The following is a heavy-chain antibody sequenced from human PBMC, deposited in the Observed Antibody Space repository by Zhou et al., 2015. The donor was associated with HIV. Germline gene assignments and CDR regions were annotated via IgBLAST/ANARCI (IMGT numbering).Heavy chain of an antibody. CDR2: IIPFYGPP. Sequence: VQSGAEVKKSGSSVTVSCRSSAGTFYTDAMSWVRQAPRQGLEWMGGIIPFYGPPIFAKKFQGRITITSDESTSTAYMELSSLRSEDTAVYYCARSRAFYDSSRLPPCPLFDYWGQGTLVHRLL. CDR3: ARSRAFYDSSRLPPCPLFDY. J-gene: IGHJ4*02. D-gene: IGHD3-22*01. V-gene: IGHV1-69*01. CDR1: AGTFYTDA.